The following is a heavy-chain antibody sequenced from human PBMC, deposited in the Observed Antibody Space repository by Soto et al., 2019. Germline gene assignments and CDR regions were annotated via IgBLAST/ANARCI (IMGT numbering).Heavy chain of an antibody. CDR3: ARMGPRAARPSY. Sequence: QVQLAESGGGLVEPGGYLRISCAASGFTFSDYDMSWIRQSPGKGLEWVSFVSSIGTTMYFADSVKGRFTISRDNAKNSLYLQMNSLRAEDTAVYYCARMGPRAARPSYWGQGTLVTVSS. J-gene: IGHJ4*02. D-gene: IGHD6-6*01. V-gene: IGHV3-11*01. CDR1: GFTFSDYD. CDR2: VSSIGTTM.